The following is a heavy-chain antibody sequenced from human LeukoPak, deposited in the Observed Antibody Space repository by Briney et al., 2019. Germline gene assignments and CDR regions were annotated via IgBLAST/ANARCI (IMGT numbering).Heavy chain of an antibody. Sequence: AAVKVSCKASGYTFTGYYMHWVRQAPGQGLEWMGWINPNSGGTNYAQKSQGRVTMTRDTSISKAYMELSRLRSDDTAVYSCARESTNGVLFDYWGQGTLVTVSS. CDR1: GYTFTGYY. CDR3: ARESTNGVLFDY. J-gene: IGHJ4*02. D-gene: IGHD2-8*01. V-gene: IGHV1-2*02. CDR2: INPNSGGT.